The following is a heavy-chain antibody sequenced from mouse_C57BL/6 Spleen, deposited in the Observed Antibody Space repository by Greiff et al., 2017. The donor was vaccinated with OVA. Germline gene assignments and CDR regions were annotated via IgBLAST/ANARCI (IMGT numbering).Heavy chain of an antibody. J-gene: IGHJ3*01. CDR3: AREDYGSSYWFAY. D-gene: IGHD1-1*01. CDR2: IYPGDGDT. V-gene: IGHV1-82*01. Sequence: VKLQESGPELVKPGASVKISCKASGYAFSSSWMNWVKQRPGKGLEWIGRIYPGDGDTNYNGKFKGKATLTADKSSSTAYMQLSSLTSEDSAVYFCAREDYGSSYWFAYWGQGTLVTVSA. CDR1: GYAFSSSW.